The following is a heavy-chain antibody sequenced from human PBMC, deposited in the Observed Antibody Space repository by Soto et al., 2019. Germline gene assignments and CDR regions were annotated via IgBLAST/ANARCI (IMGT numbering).Heavy chain of an antibody. CDR3: AKVAGITSSPQDAFDI. Sequence: GGSLRLSCAASGFNFDDYAMHWVRQAPGKGLEWVSGISWNSKNIDYADSVKGRFTVSRDNAKNSLYLLLNSLRPDDTAFYYCAKVAGITSSPQDAFDIWGQGTMVTVSS. J-gene: IGHJ3*02. CDR2: ISWNSKNI. D-gene: IGHD3-16*01. CDR1: GFNFDDYA. V-gene: IGHV3-9*01.